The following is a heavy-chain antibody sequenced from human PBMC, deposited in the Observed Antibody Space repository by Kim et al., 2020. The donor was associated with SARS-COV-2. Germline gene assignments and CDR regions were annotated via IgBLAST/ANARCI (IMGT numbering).Heavy chain of an antibody. J-gene: IGHJ5*02. V-gene: IGHV4-59*01. CDR1: GGSISSYY. CDR2: IYYSGST. Sequence: SETLSLTCTVSGGSISSYYWSWIRQPPGKGLEWIGYIYYSGSTNYNPSLKSRVTISVDTSKNQFSLKLSSVTAADTAVYYCARDRPTSWFDPWGQGTLVTVSS. D-gene: IGHD4-4*01. CDR3: ARDRPTSWFDP.